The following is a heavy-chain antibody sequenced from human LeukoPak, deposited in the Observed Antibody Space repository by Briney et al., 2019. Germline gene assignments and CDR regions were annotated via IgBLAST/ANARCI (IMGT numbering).Heavy chain of an antibody. V-gene: IGHV4-39*07. CDR2: IYSSVRT. CDR1: GSSISSSSYY. CDR3: ARDTYGSGSYGGSPWFDP. Sequence: SETLSLTCTVSGSSISSSSYYWGWIRQPPGKGLEWIWSIYSSVRTYYNPSLKSRVTISVDMSKNQCSLKLSSVTAAVTALYYCARDTYGSGSYGGSPWFDPWGQGTLVTVSS. D-gene: IGHD3-10*01. J-gene: IGHJ5*02.